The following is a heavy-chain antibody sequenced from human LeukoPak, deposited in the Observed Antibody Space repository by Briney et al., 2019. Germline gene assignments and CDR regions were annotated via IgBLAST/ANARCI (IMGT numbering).Heavy chain of an antibody. Sequence: GGSLRLSCAASGFTFSSYGMHWVRQAPGKGLEWVAVIWYDGSNKYYADSVKGRFTISRDNSKNTLYLQMNSLRAEDTAVYYCARDPGWFGELYNYYYYGMDAWGQGTTVTVSS. D-gene: IGHD3-10*01. J-gene: IGHJ6*02. CDR1: GFTFSSYG. V-gene: IGHV3-33*01. CDR3: ARDPGWFGELYNYYYYGMDA. CDR2: IWYDGSNK.